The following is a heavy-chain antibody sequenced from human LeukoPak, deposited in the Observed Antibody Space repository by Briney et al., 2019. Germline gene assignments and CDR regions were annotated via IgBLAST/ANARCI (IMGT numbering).Heavy chain of an antibody. CDR3: ARDTTTMIAEY. CDR1: GGSISGYY. J-gene: IGHJ4*02. CDR2: MYYGESYSEST. D-gene: IGHD3-22*01. Sequence: SETLSLTCTVSGGSISGYYWGWIRQPPGKGLEWTASMYYGESYSESTYYNPSLKSRVTISVDTSKNQFSLKLNSVTAADTAVYYCARDTTTMIAEYWGQGTLVTVSS. V-gene: IGHV4-39*07.